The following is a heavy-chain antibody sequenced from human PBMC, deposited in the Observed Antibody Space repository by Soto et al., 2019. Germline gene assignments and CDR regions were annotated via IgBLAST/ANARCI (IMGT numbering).Heavy chain of an antibody. D-gene: IGHD2-2*01. CDR3: ARDLVVPAAIYYYYGMDV. V-gene: IGHV4-4*07. CDR1: GGSISSYY. Sequence: LSLTCTVSGGSISSYYWSWIRQPAGKGLEWIGRIYTSGSTNYNPSLKSRVTMSVDTSKNQFSLKLSSVTAADTAVYYCARDLVVPAAIYYYYGMDVWGQGTTVTVSS. CDR2: IYTSGST. J-gene: IGHJ6*02.